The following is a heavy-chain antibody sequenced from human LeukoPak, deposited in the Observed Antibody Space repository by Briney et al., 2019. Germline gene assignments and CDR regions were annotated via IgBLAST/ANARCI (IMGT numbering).Heavy chain of an antibody. D-gene: IGHD3-3*01. V-gene: IGHV3-73*01. CDR1: GFTFSGSA. Sequence: TGGSLRLSCAASGFTFSGSAMHWVRQASGKGLEWVGRIRSKANSYATAYAASVKGRFTISRDDSKNTAYLQMNSLKTEDTAVYYCTRHQPDYDFWSGPRFDYWGQGTTVTVSS. CDR3: TRHQPDYDFWSGPRFDY. CDR2: IRSKANSYAT. J-gene: IGHJ4*02.